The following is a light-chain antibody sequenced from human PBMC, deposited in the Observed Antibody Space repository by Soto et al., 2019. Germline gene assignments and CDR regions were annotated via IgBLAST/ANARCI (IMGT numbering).Light chain of an antibody. Sequence: QSALTQPASVSGSPGQSITLSCTGTSSDVGGYNYVSWYQQHPGKAPKLMIYDVSNRPSGVSNRFSGCKSDNTASLTISGLQAEDEADYYCSSYTSSSTRVFGGGTKLTVL. CDR2: DVS. CDR1: SSDVGGYNY. J-gene: IGLJ3*02. V-gene: IGLV2-14*03. CDR3: SSYTSSSTRV.